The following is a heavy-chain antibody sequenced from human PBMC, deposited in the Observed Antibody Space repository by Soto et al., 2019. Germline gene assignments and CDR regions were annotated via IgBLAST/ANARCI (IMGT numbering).Heavy chain of an antibody. CDR3: ARGSGITMIVVVITPYDH. Sequence: PGGSLRLSCAASGFTFSSYAMSWVRQAPGKGLEWVSAISGSGGSTYYADSVKGRFTISRDNAKNSLYLQMNSLRAEDTAVYYCARGSGITMIVVVITPYDHWGQGTLVTVYS. CDR2: ISGSGGST. CDR1: GFTFSSYA. D-gene: IGHD3-22*01. V-gene: IGHV3-23*01. J-gene: IGHJ4*02.